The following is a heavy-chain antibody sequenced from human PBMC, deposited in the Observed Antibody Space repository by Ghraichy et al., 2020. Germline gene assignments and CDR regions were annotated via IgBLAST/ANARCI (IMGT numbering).Heavy chain of an antibody. V-gene: IGHV1-3*04. J-gene: IGHJ4*02. Sequence: ASVKVSCKASGYTFTCCAIPWVRQAPGQRLEWVGRINTANGDTKYSQKFQGRVTITRDTSASTAYMELSSLTSEDTAVYYCMRDFRDSMGPANKFFFDYWGQGFLFTVSS. D-gene: IGHD2/OR15-2a*01. CDR1: GYTFTCCA. CDR3: MRDFRDSMGPANKFFFDY. CDR2: INTANGDT.